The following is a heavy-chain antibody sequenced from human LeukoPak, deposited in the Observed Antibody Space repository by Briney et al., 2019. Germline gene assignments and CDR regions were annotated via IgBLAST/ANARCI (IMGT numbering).Heavy chain of an antibody. D-gene: IGHD3-16*02. CDR2: INPNSGGT. Sequence: GASVKFSCNASGYTFTGDYMHWVRQATGQGLEWMGCINPNSGGTKYAQKFQGGVTLTRDTSISTAYMELSRLRSDDTAVYYCARGETVYGGAIVYWGQGTLVTVSS. J-gene: IGHJ4*02. CDR1: GYTFTGDY. V-gene: IGHV1-2*02. CDR3: ARGETVYGGAIVY.